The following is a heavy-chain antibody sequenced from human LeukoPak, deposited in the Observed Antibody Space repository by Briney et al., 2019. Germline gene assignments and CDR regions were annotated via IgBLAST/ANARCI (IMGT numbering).Heavy chain of an antibody. CDR1: GGTFSSYA. V-gene: IGHV1-69*13. CDR3: ARSEYCSSTSCYTQFDP. Sequence: SVKVSCKASGGTFSSYAISWVRQAPGQGLEWMGGIIPIFGTANYAQRFQGRVTITADESTSTAYMELSSLRSEDTAVYYCARSEYCSSTSCYTQFDPWGQETLVTVSS. D-gene: IGHD2-2*02. CDR2: IIPIFGTA. J-gene: IGHJ5*02.